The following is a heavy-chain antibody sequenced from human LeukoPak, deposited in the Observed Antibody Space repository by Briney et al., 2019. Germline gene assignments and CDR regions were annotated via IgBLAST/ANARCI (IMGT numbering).Heavy chain of an antibody. CDR1: GDSVSSDSAA. CDR3: ARSIAAAGTRFDP. V-gene: IGHV6-1*01. J-gene: IGHJ5*02. CDR2: TYYRSKWYN. Sequence: SQTLSLACAISGDSVSSDSAAWNWIRQSPSRGLEWLGRTYYRSKWYNDYVLSVKSRITINPDTSKNQFSLQLNSVTPEDTAVYYCARSIAAAGTRFDPWGQGTLVTVSS. D-gene: IGHD6-13*01.